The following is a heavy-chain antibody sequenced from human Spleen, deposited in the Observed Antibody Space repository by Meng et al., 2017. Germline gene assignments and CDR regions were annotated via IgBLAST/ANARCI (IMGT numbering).Heavy chain of an antibody. V-gene: IGHV1-2*06. Sequence: QVQLVQSGAEGKKPGASVNVSCKASGYTFTGYYMHWVRQAPGQGLEWIGRINPNSGGTNYAQRFQGRVTLTWDTSISTAYMDLSSLRSDDTAMYYCAKDLSGSIDYWGQGTLVTVSS. CDR2: INPNSGGT. J-gene: IGHJ4*02. CDR1: GYTFTGYY. D-gene: IGHD2/OR15-2a*01. CDR3: AKDLSGSIDY.